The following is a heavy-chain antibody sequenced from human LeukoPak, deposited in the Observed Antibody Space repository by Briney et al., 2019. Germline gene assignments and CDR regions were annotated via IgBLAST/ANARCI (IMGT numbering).Heavy chain of an antibody. Sequence: ASVKVSCKASGGTFSSYAINWVRQATGQGLEWMGWMNPNSGNTGYAQKFQGRVTMTRNTSISTAYMELSSLRSEDTAVYYCARGRGGWYYFDYWGQGTLVTVSS. CDR1: GGTFSSYA. J-gene: IGHJ4*02. CDR2: MNPNSGNT. CDR3: ARGRGGWYYFDY. D-gene: IGHD6-19*01. V-gene: IGHV1-8*02.